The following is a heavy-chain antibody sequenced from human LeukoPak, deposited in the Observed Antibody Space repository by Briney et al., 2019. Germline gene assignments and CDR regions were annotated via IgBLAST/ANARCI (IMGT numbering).Heavy chain of an antibody. Sequence: GGSLRLSCAASGFTFSSYSMYWVRQAPGKGLEWVSSISSSSSYIYYADSVKGRFTIPRDNAKNSLYLQMNSLRAEDTAVYYCASPTPTDPWGQGTLVTVSS. CDR1: GFTFSSYS. CDR3: ASPTPTDP. V-gene: IGHV3-21*01. CDR2: ISSSSSYI. D-gene: IGHD4-17*01. J-gene: IGHJ5*02.